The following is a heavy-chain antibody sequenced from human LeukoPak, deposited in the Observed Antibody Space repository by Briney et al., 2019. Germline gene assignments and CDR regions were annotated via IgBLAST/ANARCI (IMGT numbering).Heavy chain of an antibody. CDR1: GGSISSYY. D-gene: IGHD3-10*01. J-gene: IGHJ4*02. Sequence: SETLSLTCTVSGGSISSYYWSWIRQPPGKGLEWIGYIYYSESTNYNPSLKSRVTISVDTSKNQFSLKLSSVTAADTAVYYCASLDGSGSYFDYWGQGTLVTVSS. CDR3: ASLDGSGSYFDY. V-gene: IGHV4-59*08. CDR2: IYYSEST.